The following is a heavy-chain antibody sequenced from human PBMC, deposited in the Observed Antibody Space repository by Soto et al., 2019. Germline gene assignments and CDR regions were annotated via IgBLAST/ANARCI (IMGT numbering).Heavy chain of an antibody. J-gene: IGHJ5*02. CDR2: IYPDDSEI. CDR3: ATVPRGLPARENWFDP. D-gene: IGHD2-2*01. Sequence: PGESLKISCKGSGYSFTRYYIAWVRQMPEKGLEWMGIIYPDDSEIRYSPSFQGQVTISADKSISTAYLQWSSLKASDTAMYYCATVPRGLPARENWFDPWGQGTLVTVSS. CDR1: GYSFTRYY. V-gene: IGHV5-51*01.